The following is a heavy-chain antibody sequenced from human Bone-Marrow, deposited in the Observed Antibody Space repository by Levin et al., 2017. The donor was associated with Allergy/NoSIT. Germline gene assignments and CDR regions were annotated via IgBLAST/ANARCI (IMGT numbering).Heavy chain of an antibody. D-gene: IGHD3-3*01. CDR1: GFKFSDYW. V-gene: IGHV3-74*01. Sequence: GESLKISCVASGFKFSDYWMHWVRQAKGKGLVWVASIKTDGRGTAYADSVEGRFTISRDNAKNTLYLEMNSLRVEDTGVYHCARDQYFDFWSGYPPGWFDPWGQGTQVTVSS. J-gene: IGHJ5*02. CDR3: ARDQYFDFWSGYPPGWFDP. CDR2: IKTDGRGT.